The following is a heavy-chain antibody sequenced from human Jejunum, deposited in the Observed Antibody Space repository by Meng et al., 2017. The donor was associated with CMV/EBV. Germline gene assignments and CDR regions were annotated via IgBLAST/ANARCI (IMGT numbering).Heavy chain of an antibody. V-gene: IGHV3-66*01. J-gene: IGHJ5*01. CDR3: ARGAMSFES. Sequence: QPLGSGGALAQPGGSLRLSCAVSGISVTTNYMTWVRQTPGKGLEWVSVIYSGGDKTYYADSVKGRFTISRDSSRNTLYLQMTSLRAGDTALYYCARGAMSFESWGQGTLVTVAS. CDR1: GISVTTNY. CDR2: IYSGGDKT.